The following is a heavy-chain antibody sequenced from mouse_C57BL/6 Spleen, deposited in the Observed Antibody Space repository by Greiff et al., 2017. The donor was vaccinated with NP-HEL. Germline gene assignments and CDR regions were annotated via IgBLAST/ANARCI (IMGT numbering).Heavy chain of an antibody. D-gene: IGHD3-2*02. CDR3: ARSPQAYFDV. CDR2: IRNKANGYTT. Sequence: DVQLVESGGGLVQPGGSLSLSCAASGFTFTDYYMSWVRQPPGKALEWLGFIRNKANGYTTEYSASVKGRFTISRDNSQSILYLQMNALRAEDSATYYCARSPQAYFDVWGTGTTVTVSS. V-gene: IGHV7-3*01. CDR1: GFTFTDYY. J-gene: IGHJ1*03.